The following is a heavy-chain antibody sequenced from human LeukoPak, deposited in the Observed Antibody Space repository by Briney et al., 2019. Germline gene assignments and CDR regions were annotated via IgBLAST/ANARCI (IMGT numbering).Heavy chain of an antibody. V-gene: IGHV1-69*06. CDR1: GGTFSSYA. Sequence: GASVKVSCKASGGTFSSYAISWVRQAPGQGLEWMGGIIPIFGTANYAQKFQGRVTITADKSTSTAYMELSSLRSEDTAVYYCDVRAAAGPHRDFDYWGQGTLVTVSS. CDR2: IIPIFGTA. CDR3: DVRAAAGPHRDFDY. J-gene: IGHJ4*02. D-gene: IGHD6-13*01.